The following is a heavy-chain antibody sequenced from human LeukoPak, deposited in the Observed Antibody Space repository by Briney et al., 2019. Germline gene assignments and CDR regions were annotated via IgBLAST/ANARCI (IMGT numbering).Heavy chain of an antibody. CDR1: GYTFTGYY. CDR2: INPNSGGT. J-gene: IGHJ6*03. CDR3: ARGEYSSYYMDV. V-gene: IGHV1-2*02. D-gene: IGHD5-18*01. Sequence: ASVKVSCKASGYTFTGYYMHSVRQAPGQGLEWMGWINPNSGGTNYAQKFQGRVTMTRDTSISTAFMELSRLRSDDTAVYYCARGEYSSYYMDVWGKGTTVTVSS.